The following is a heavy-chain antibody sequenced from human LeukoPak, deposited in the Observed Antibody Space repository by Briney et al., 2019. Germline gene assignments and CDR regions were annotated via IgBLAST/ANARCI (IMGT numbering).Heavy chain of an antibody. V-gene: IGHV3-7*01. J-gene: IGHJ6*01. CDR3: ATYTHWVAGDV. D-gene: IGHD3-16*01. Sequence: GGSLRLSCAASGFTFSDSWMSWVRQAPGKGLEWVANMNQDGSAKGYVDSVKGRFTISGDNARNSLYLQMRSLRPEDTAVYYCATYTHWVAGDVWGRGPLSPSPQ. CDR1: GFTFSDSW. CDR2: MNQDGSAK.